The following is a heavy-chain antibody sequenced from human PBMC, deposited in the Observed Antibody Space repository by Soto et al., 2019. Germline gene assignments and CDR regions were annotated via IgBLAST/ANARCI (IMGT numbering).Heavy chain of an antibody. CDR3: ARQVNPWAQGAFDI. Sequence: QLQLQESGPGLVKPSETLSLTCTVSGGSISSSSYYWGWIRQPPGKGLEWIGSIYYSGSTYYNPSIKSRVTISVDTSKNQFSLKLSSVTAADTAVYYCARQVNPWAQGAFDIWGQGTMVTVSS. J-gene: IGHJ3*02. CDR1: GGSISSSSYY. CDR2: IYYSGST. D-gene: IGHD3-10*01. V-gene: IGHV4-39*01.